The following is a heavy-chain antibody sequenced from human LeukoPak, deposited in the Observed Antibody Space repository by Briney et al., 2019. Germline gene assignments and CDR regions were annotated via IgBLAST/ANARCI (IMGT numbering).Heavy chain of an antibody. V-gene: IGHV4-39*07. CDR1: GGSISSSSYY. D-gene: IGHD4/OR15-4a*01. Sequence: SETLSLTCTVSGGSISSSSYYWGWIRQPPGKGLEWIGSIYYSGSTYYNPSLKSRVTISVDTSKNQFSLKLSSVTAADTAVYYCARDSKRDYGPNWFDPWGQGTLVTVSS. J-gene: IGHJ5*02. CDR2: IYYSGST. CDR3: ARDSKRDYGPNWFDP.